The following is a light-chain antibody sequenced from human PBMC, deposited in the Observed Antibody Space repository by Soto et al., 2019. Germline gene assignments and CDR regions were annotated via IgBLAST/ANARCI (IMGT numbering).Light chain of an antibody. CDR1: QSISSW. J-gene: IGKJ1*01. Sequence: DIQMTQSPSILSASVGDRVTITCRASQSISSWLAWYQQKPGIAPKLLIYKASTLQSGVPSRFSGSGSGTDFTLTISGLQPDDSAAYYCQQYERYSTFGQGTKVDIK. CDR2: KAS. CDR3: QQYERYST. V-gene: IGKV1-5*03.